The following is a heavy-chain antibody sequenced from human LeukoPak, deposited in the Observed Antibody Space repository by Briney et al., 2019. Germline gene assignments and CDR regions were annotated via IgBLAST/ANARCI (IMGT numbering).Heavy chain of an antibody. CDR3: AREMGPYDFWSGLFRGVSYFDY. Sequence: GASVKVSCKASGYTFTSYGISWVRQAPRQGLEWMGWISAYSRNTNYAQKLQGRVTMTTDTSTSTAYMELRSLRSDDTAVYYCAREMGPYDFWSGLFRGVSYFDYWGQGTLVTVSS. V-gene: IGHV1-18*01. CDR1: GYTFTSYG. J-gene: IGHJ4*02. CDR2: ISAYSRNT. D-gene: IGHD3-3*01.